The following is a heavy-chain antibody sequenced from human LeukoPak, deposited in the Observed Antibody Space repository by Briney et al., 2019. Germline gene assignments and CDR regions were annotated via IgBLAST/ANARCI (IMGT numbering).Heavy chain of an antibody. V-gene: IGHV4-59*08. CDR3: ARHFRGVEDY. CDR2: IYYSGST. Sequence: SETLSLTCSVSGGSISSYYWSWIRQPPGKGLEWIGYIYYSGSTNYNPSLKSRVTISVDTSKNQFSLKLSSVTAADTAVYYCARHFRGVEDYWGQGTLVTVSS. D-gene: IGHD2-15*01. J-gene: IGHJ4*02. CDR1: GGSISSYY.